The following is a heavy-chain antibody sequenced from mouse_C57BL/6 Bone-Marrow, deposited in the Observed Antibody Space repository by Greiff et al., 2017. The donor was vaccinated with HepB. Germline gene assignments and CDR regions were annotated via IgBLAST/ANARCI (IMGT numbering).Heavy chain of an antibody. CDR1: GYSITSGYD. V-gene: IGHV3-1*01. Sequence: EVQRVESGPGMVKPSQSLSLTCTVTGYSITSGYDWHWIRHFPGNKLEWMGYISYSGSTNYNPSLKSRISITHDTSKNHFFLKLNSVTTEDTATYYCARDDGLGTFDYWGQGTTLTVSS. J-gene: IGHJ2*01. CDR3: ARDDGLGTFDY. D-gene: IGHD2-3*01. CDR2: ISYSGST.